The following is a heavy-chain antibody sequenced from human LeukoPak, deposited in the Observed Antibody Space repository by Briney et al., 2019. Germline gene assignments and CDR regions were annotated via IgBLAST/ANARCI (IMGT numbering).Heavy chain of an antibody. V-gene: IGHV3-30*02. J-gene: IGHJ4*02. D-gene: IGHD3-10*01. CDR1: GFTFSSYG. Sequence: GGSLRLSCAASGFTFSSYGMHWVRQAPGKGLEGVTFIQYDGSNKYYADSVKGRFTISRDNSKNTVYLQMNSLRTEDTAVYYCARSLTMVRAYDYWGQGTLVTVSS. CDR2: IQYDGSNK. CDR3: ARSLTMVRAYDY.